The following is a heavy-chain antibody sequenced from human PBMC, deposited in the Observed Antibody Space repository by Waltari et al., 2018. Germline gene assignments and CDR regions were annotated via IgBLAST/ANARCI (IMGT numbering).Heavy chain of an antibody. Sequence: EVQLVESGGGLVQPGGSLRLSWAGSGFRFTYYWMTWVRQAPGKGLEWVANIKHDGSEKYYLDSVEGRFTISRDNTKNSVYLQLNSLRVDDTAVYYCAMGKMVRGSFALDVWGQGTTVSVSS. D-gene: IGHD3-10*01. CDR1: GFRFTYYW. V-gene: IGHV3-7*01. CDR2: IKHDGSEK. J-gene: IGHJ6*02. CDR3: AMGKMVRGSFALDV.